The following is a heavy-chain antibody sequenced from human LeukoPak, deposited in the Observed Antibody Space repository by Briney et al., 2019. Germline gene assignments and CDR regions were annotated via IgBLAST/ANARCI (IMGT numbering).Heavy chain of an antibody. CDR1: GFSFSSYS. CDR2: ISGSGNAK. Sequence: GGSLRLSCAASGFSFSSYSMNWVRQAPGKGLEWVSYISGSGNAKHYTDSVKGRFTISRDNGKNALYLQMNSLRAEDTAVYFSTRDYVYAFDYWGQGTLVTVSS. J-gene: IGHJ4*02. CDR3: TRDYVYAFDY. V-gene: IGHV3-48*01. D-gene: IGHD2/OR15-2a*01.